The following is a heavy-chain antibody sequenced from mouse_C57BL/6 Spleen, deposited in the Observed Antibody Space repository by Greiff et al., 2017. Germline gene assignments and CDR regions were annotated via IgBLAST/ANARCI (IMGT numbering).Heavy chain of an antibody. CDR2: ISDGGSYT. D-gene: IGHD1-1*01. V-gene: IGHV5-4*01. J-gene: IGHJ4*01. CDR3: ARDRSYYYGSSYAMDY. CDR1: GFTFSSYA. Sequence: DVKLVESGGGLVKPGGSLKLSCAASGFTFSSYAMSWVRQTPEKRLEWVATISDGGSYTYYPDNVKGRYTISRDNAKNNLYLQMSHLKSEDTAMYYCARDRSYYYGSSYAMDYWGQGTSVTVSS.